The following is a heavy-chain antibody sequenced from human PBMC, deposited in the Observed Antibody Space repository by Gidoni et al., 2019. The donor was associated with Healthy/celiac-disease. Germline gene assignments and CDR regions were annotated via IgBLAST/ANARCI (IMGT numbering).Heavy chain of an antibody. CDR2: IWYDGSNK. D-gene: IGHD6-19*01. V-gene: IGHV3-33*01. CDR3: AREISGWLDY. Sequence: QVQLVESVGGVVQPGRSLSLSCSASGFTFSSYGMHWVRQAPGKGLEGVAVIWYDGSNKYYADSVKGRFTISRDNSKNTLYLQMNSLRAEDTAVYYCAREISGWLDYWGQGTLVTVSS. J-gene: IGHJ4*02. CDR1: GFTFSSYG.